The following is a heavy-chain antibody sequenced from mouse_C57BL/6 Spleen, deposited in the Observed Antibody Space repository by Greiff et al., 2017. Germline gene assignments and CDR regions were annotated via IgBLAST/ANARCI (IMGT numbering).Heavy chain of an antibody. D-gene: IGHD1-1*01. CDR1: GFSLTSYG. Sequence: QVQLQQSGPGLVQPSQCLSITCTVSGFSLTSYGVHWVRQSPGKGLEWLGVIWRGGSTDYNAAFISRLSISTDNSKSHVFFKMNSLQADYTAIYYCARTQLPPYWYFDVWGTGTTVTVSS. J-gene: IGHJ1*03. CDR3: ARTQLPPYWYFDV. V-gene: IGHV2-2*01. CDR2: IWRGGST.